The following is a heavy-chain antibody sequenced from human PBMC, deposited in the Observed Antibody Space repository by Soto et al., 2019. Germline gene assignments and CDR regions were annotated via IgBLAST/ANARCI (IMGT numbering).Heavy chain of an antibody. CDR2: IYYSGST. D-gene: IGHD6-13*01. Sequence: QVQLQESGPGLVKPSQTLSLTCTVSGGSISSGGYYWSWIRQHPGKGLEWIGYIYYSGSTYYNPPLKIQVTISVDTSKTQFSLKLSSVTAAETAVYYCARSLGVAAAGPFDYWGQGTRVTVSS. CDR1: GGSISSGGYY. CDR3: ARSLGVAAAGPFDY. J-gene: IGHJ4*02. V-gene: IGHV4-31*01.